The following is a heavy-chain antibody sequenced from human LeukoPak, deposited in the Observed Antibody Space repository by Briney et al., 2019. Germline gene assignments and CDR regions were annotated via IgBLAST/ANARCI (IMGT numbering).Heavy chain of an antibody. D-gene: IGHD3-3*01. CDR1: GIIFSTYA. CDR3: ARDFWSGYYTED. Sequence: GGSLRLSCEFSGIIFSTYAMNWVRQAPGKGLGWISYISGSSSGSTSITQYADSVKGRFTISRDNAKNSLHLQMDSLSAEDTAVYYCARDFWSGYYTEDWGQGALVIVSS. CDR2: ISGSSSGSTSIT. V-gene: IGHV3-48*04. J-gene: IGHJ4*02.